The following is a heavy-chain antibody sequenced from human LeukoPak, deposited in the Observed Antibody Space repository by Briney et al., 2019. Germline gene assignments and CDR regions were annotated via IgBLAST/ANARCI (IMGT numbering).Heavy chain of an antibody. CDR3: AFMAAREDY. CDR1: GYTLTELS. Sequence: ASMKVSCKVSGYTLTELSMHWVRQAPGKGLEWMGGFDPEDGETIYAQKFQGRVTVTEDTSTDTAYMELSSLRSEDTAVFYCAFMAAREDYWGQGTLVTVSS. J-gene: IGHJ4*02. D-gene: IGHD6-6*01. V-gene: IGHV1-24*01. CDR2: FDPEDGET.